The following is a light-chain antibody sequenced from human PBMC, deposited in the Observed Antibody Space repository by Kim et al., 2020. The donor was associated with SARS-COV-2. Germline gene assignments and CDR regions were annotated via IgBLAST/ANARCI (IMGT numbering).Light chain of an antibody. CDR3: QVWDSTSDHYV. J-gene: IGLJ1*01. V-gene: IGLV3-21*04. CDR1: NIGGKS. Sequence: APGETARLTGEEHNIGGKSVQWYQQKPGQAPKMVIYYDNGRPSGIPDRFSGSNSGNTATLTISRVEAGDEADYYCQVWDSTSDHYVFGIGTKVTVL. CDR2: YDN.